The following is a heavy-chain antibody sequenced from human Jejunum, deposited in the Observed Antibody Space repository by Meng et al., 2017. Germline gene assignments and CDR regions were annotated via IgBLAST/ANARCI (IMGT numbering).Heavy chain of an antibody. V-gene: IGHV4-61*08. CDR3: ARDHMGSLDY. J-gene: IGHJ4*02. CDR2: AST. CDR1: GGSVSSAGYQ. Sequence: QLRDSGPGLGRPYETPSRTSSVSGGSVSSAGYQWSWIRQPPGKGLEWIGYASTNYNPSLKSRVTISVDTSKNQFSLRLTSVTAADTAVYYCARDHMGSLDYWGQGVLVTVSS. D-gene: IGHD1-26*01.